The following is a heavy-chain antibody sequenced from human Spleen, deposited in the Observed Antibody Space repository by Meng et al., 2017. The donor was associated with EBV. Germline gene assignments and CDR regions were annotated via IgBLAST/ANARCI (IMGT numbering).Heavy chain of an antibody. D-gene: IGHD3-16*01. CDR1: GGSISSSNW. V-gene: IGHV4-4*02. CDR2: IYHSGST. Sequence: QVQLQESGPGLVKPSXXXSLTCAVSGGSISSSNWWSWVRQTPGKGLEWIGEIYHSGSTSYNPSLESRVTISVDKSKNQIFLKLRSVTAADTAVYYCAQRERWGLDPWGQGTLVTVAS. CDR3: AQRERWGLDP. J-gene: IGHJ5*02.